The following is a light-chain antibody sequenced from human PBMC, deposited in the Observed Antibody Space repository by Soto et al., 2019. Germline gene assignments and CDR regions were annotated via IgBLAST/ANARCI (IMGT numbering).Light chain of an antibody. Sequence: QSALTQPPSASGSPGQSVTISCTGTKNDIGVYDFVSWYQHHPGKAPRLIIYEVVQRPSGVPDRFSGSNSGNTATLTISRVEAGDEADYYCQVWDSISDHPGVVFGGGTKLTVL. J-gene: IGLJ2*01. V-gene: IGLV2-8*01. CDR1: KNDIGVYDF. CDR3: QVWDSISDHPGVV. CDR2: EVV.